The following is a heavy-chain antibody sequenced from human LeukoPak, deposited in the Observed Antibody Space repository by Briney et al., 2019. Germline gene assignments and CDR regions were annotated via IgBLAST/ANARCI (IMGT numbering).Heavy chain of an antibody. D-gene: IGHD3-3*01. V-gene: IGHV4-4*07. CDR3: AREVSWSGYFQH. CDR2: IYTSGST. CDR1: GGSISSYY. Sequence: SETLSLTCTVSGGSISSYYWSWIRQPAGKGLEWIGRIYTSGSTNYNPSLKSRVTISLDTSKNQFSLKLSSATAADTAVYYCAREVSWSGYFQHWGQGSLVTVSS. J-gene: IGHJ1*01.